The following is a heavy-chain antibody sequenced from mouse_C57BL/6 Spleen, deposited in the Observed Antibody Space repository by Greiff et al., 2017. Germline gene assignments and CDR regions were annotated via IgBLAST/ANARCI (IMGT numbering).Heavy chain of an antibody. CDR1: GYTFTSYW. D-gene: IGHD2-4*01. J-gene: IGHJ4*01. CDR3: ARLGLPHAMDY. V-gene: IGHV1-64*01. CDR2: IHPNSGST. Sequence: VQLQQPGAELVKPGASVTLSCTASGYTFTSYWLHWVKQRPGQGLEWIGMIHPNSGSTNYNEKFKSKATLTVDKSSSTAYMQLSSLTSEDSAVYYCARLGLPHAMDYWGQGTSVTVSS.